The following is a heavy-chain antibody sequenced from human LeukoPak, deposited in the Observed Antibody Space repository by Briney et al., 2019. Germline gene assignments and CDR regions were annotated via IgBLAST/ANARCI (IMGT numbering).Heavy chain of an antibody. V-gene: IGHV4-59*08. CDR3: ARTYYDILTGYYMPLDV. CDR1: GGSISNYY. J-gene: IGHJ6*02. CDR2: ISYSGST. D-gene: IGHD3-9*01. Sequence: SETLSLTCTVSGGSISNYYWSWIRQPPGKGLEWIGYISYSGSTNNNPSLKSRATISVDTTKNQFSLKLSSLTAADTAVYYCARTYYDILTGYYMPLDVWGQGTTVTVSS.